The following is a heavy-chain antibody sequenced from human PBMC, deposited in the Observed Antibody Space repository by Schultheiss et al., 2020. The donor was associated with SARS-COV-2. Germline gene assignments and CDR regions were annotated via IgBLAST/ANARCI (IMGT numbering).Heavy chain of an antibody. Sequence: GSLRLSCAASGFSFASYAMSWIRQPPGKGLEWIGSIYYSGSTYYNPSLKSRVTISVDTSKNQFSLKLSSVTAADTAVYYCARANYYDSSGYDNWFDPWGQGTLVTVSS. V-gene: IGHV4-39*07. CDR3: ARANYYDSSGYDNWFDP. CDR1: GFSFASYA. CDR2: IYYSGST. J-gene: IGHJ5*02. D-gene: IGHD3-22*01.